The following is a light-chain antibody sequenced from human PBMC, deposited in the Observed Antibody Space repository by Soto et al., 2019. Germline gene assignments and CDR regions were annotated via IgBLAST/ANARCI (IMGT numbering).Light chain of an antibody. V-gene: IGKV1-39*01. Sequence: DIQMTQSPSSLSASVGDRVTIPCRASQSISTYLNWYQQKPGKAPKLLIYAASNLQSGVPSRFSGSGSGTDFTLTISSLQPEDFATYYCQQSYSTPLFGGGTKVDIK. J-gene: IGKJ4*01. CDR1: QSISTY. CDR2: AAS. CDR3: QQSYSTPL.